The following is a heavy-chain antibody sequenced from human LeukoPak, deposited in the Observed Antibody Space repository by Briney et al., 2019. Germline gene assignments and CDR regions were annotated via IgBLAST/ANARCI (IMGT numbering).Heavy chain of an antibody. CDR1: GFTLSHYW. V-gene: IGHV3-7*01. Sequence: GGALRLSCTASGFTLSHYWVTWVRQAPGKGLEWVAQIEKDGSATYYVDSMKGRFTVSRDNAANSLYLQMSNLGVEDTAVYSCARAGVTNLLGETYWYFDLWGRGTLVTVSS. J-gene: IGHJ2*01. CDR2: IEKDGSAT. D-gene: IGHD1-26*01. CDR3: ARAGVTNLLGETYWYFDL.